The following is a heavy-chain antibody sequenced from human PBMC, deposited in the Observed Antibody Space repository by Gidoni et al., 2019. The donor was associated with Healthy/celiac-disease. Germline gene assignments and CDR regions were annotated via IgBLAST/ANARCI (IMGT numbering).Heavy chain of an antibody. J-gene: IGHJ4*02. D-gene: IGHD2-21*02. Sequence: EVQLVESGGGLVQPGGSLRLSCAASGFTFSSYWMHWVRQAPGKGLVWVSRINSDGSSTSYADSVKGRFTISRDNAKNTLYLQMNSLRAEDTAVYYCARDPPYCGGDCSNGEDYWGQGTLVTVSS. CDR3: ARDPPYCGGDCSNGEDY. CDR2: INSDGSST. V-gene: IGHV3-74*01. CDR1: GFTFSSYW.